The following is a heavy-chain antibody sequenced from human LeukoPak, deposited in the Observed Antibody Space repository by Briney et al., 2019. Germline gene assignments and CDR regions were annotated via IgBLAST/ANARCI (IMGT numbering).Heavy chain of an antibody. CDR1: GFTFSSYV. V-gene: IGHV3-23*01. CDR3: AKGTAVTPLYYFDY. J-gene: IGHJ4*02. D-gene: IGHD4-17*01. Sequence: TGGSLRLSCAASGFTFSSYVMSWVRQAPGKGLKWVSSITGSSGTTYDADSVRGRFTISRDVSKNTLYLQMNGLRAEDTATYYCAKGTAVTPLYYFDYWGQGVLVTVSS. CDR2: ITGSSGTT.